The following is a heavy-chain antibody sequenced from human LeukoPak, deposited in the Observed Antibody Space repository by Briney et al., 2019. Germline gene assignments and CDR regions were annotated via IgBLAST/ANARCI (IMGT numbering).Heavy chain of an antibody. Sequence: GGSLRLSCAASGFIFSTYSMNWVRQAPGKGLEWVSSITSPVGRIYYADSLKGRITISRDNARSSLYLQMTSLRAEDTAVYYCARVTRYCSSTSCYGGYDYWGEGTLVTVSS. D-gene: IGHD2-2*01. CDR2: ITSPVGRI. CDR1: GFIFSTYS. J-gene: IGHJ4*02. V-gene: IGHV3-21*01. CDR3: ARVTRYCSSTSCYGGYDY.